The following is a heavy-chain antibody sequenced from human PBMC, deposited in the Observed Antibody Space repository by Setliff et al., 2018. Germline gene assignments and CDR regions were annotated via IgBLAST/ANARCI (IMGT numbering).Heavy chain of an antibody. J-gene: IGHJ4*02. CDR3: ARNTDLRNGFDY. CDR1: GFTFNKHW. V-gene: IGHV3-7*01. CDR2: IKQDGSEE. D-gene: IGHD5-18*01. Sequence: GGSLRLSCTASGFTFNKHWMTWVRQAPGKGLEWVANIKQDGSEEYYVDSVRGRFTISRDNAHNSLYLQMNSLRAEDTAVYYCARNTDLRNGFDYWGQGTLVTVSS.